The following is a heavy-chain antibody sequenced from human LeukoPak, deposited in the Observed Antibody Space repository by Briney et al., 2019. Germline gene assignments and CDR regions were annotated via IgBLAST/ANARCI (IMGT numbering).Heavy chain of an antibody. J-gene: IGHJ4*02. CDR1: KFTFGNYG. D-gene: IGHD2-21*01. CDR3: ARDFFPIADSTWYEIGY. CDR2: IRYDGNKK. V-gene: IGHV3-30*02. Sequence: GGSLRLSCVASKFTFGNYGMHWVRQTPGKGLEWVAFIRYDGNKKDYADSVKGRFTISRDNSNNTLYLQMHSLRIEDTAVYYCARDFFPIADSTWYEIGYWGQGTLVTVSS.